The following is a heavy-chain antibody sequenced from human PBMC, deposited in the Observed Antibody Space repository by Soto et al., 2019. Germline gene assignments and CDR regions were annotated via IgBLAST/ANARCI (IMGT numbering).Heavy chain of an antibody. CDR1: GFNVSSNY. CDR3: ARDMVRGMDV. Sequence: EVQLVESGGGLVKPEGSLRLSCAASGFNVSSNYMSWVRQAPGKGLEWVSVIYSGGSTYYADSVKGRFTISRDNSKNTLYLQMNSLRAEDTAVYYCARDMVRGMDVWGQGTTVTVSS. J-gene: IGHJ6*02. V-gene: IGHV3-66*01. CDR2: IYSGGST. D-gene: IGHD3-10*01.